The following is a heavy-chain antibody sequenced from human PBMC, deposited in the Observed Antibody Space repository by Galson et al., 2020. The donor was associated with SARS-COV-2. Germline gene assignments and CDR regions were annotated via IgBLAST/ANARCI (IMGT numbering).Heavy chain of an antibody. J-gene: IGHJ4*02. CDR2: VSHDESNK. D-gene: IGHD3-9*01. CDR3: ARDRSLRYFDWLLWGVDY. V-gene: IGHV3-30-3*01. CDR1: GFTFTSYA. Sequence: GGSLRLSCAVSGFTFTSYAMHWVRQAPGKGLEWVAVVSHDESNKYYADSVKGRFSISRDNSENTLYLQMNSLRPEDTAVYYCARDRSLRYFDWLLWGVDYWGQGTLVTVSS.